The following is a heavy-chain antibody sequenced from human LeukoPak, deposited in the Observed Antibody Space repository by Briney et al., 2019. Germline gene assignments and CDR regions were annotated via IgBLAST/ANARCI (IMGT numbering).Heavy chain of an antibody. CDR2: IYTSGST. CDR1: GGSISSGSYY. Sequence: PSETLSLTCTVSGGSISSGSYYWSWIRQPAGKGLEWIGRIYTSGSTNYNPSLKSRVTISVDTSKNQFSLKLSSVTAADTAVYYCARDRRDIVGATRDAFDIWGQGTMVTVSS. J-gene: IGHJ3*02. V-gene: IGHV4-61*02. D-gene: IGHD1-26*01. CDR3: ARDRRDIVGATRDAFDI.